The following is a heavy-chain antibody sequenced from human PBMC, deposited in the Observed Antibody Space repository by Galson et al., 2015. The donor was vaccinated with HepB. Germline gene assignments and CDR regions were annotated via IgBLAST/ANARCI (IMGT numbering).Heavy chain of an antibody. D-gene: IGHD4-11*01. CDR2: INTGKGNT. Sequence: SVKVSCKASGYTFTSYAIHWVRQAPGQRLEWMGWINTGKGNTKYSQKFQGRVTITRDRSATTAYMELSSLTSEDTAMYYCARDEWDYSDLLGNFDHWGQGTLVTVSS. CDR3: ARDEWDYSDLLGNFDH. CDR1: GYTFTSYA. J-gene: IGHJ4*02. V-gene: IGHV1-3*04.